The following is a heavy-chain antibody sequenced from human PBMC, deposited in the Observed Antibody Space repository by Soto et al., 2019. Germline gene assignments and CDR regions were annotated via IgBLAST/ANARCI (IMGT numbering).Heavy chain of an antibody. Sequence: QLQLHMSGSGLVKPSQTLSLTCTVSGASITYGAYSWSWIRQTPGKDLEWIGYINHLETTFYNPSFESRLTLSIDRTKNQFSLNLKSMSAADRAVYFRVRGGGFDSFDYWGQGILVTVSS. CDR3: VRGGGFDSFDY. J-gene: IGHJ4*02. CDR1: GASITYGAYS. D-gene: IGHD3-10*01. CDR2: INHLETT. V-gene: IGHV4-30-2*01.